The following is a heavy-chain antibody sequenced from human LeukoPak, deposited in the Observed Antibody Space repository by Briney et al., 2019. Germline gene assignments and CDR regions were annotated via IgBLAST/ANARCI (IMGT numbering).Heavy chain of an antibody. V-gene: IGHV3-53*01. CDR1: GFTVSGNY. D-gene: IGHD3-22*01. Sequence: GGSLRLSCAASGFTVSGNYMSWVRQAPGKGLEWVSVIYSGANTYYADSVRGRFTISTDASKNTLYLQMNSLRAEDTAVYYCAKDGSSSSTYYFYFDYWGQGTLVTVSS. CDR2: IYSGANT. J-gene: IGHJ4*02. CDR3: AKDGSSSSTYYFYFDY.